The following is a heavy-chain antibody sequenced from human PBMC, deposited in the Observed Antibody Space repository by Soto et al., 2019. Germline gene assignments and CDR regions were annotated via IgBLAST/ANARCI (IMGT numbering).Heavy chain of an antibody. Sequence: QVQLVQSGAEVKKPGASVKVSCKASGYTLTSYAMHWVRQAPGQRLEWMGWINAGNGDTKYSQKFQGRVSLTRDTGDNRANMELNSLRPGDTAVYYAARDGEGIAAAAMVSWGQGTLVTVSS. CDR2: INAGNGDT. CDR3: ARDGEGIAAAAMVS. V-gene: IGHV1-3*01. J-gene: IGHJ5*02. D-gene: IGHD6-13*01. CDR1: GYTLTSYA.